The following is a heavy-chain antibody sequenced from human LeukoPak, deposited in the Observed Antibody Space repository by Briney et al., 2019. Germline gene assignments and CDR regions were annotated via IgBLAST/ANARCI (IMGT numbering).Heavy chain of an antibody. V-gene: IGHV3-7*03. Sequence: GGSLRLSCAASGFTFSNYWMSWVRQAPGKGLEWVANMKQDGSEKYYVDSVKGRFTISRDNAKNSLYLQMNSLGAEDTAVYYCARVYGDYLSYWGQGTLVTVSS. CDR1: GFTFSNYW. CDR2: MKQDGSEK. J-gene: IGHJ4*02. CDR3: ARVYGDYLSY. D-gene: IGHD4-17*01.